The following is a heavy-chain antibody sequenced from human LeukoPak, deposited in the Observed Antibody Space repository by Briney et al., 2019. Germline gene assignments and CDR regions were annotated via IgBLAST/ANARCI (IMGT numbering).Heavy chain of an antibody. D-gene: IGHD2-15*01. Sequence: SQTLFLTCPVSGGSISSGDYYWSWIRQPPGKGLEWIGYIYYSGSTYYNPSLKSRVTISVDTSKNQFSLKLSSVTAADTAVYYCARVFVVVVAAHFDYWGQGTLVTVSS. J-gene: IGHJ4*02. CDR3: ARVFVVVVAAHFDY. CDR2: IYYSGST. CDR1: GGSISSGDYY. V-gene: IGHV4-30-4*08.